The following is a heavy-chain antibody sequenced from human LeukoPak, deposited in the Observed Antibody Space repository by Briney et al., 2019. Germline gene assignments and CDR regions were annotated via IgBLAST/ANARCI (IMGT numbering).Heavy chain of an antibody. CDR2: FDIEDAET. D-gene: IGHD4-11*01. CDR3: VAEVIEVTMGDY. V-gene: IGHV1-24*01. Sequence: ASVKVSCKVSGHSLSDLSIHWVRQAPGKGLEWMGGFDIEDAETIYAQELEGRVIMTEDTATETAYMELSSLKSEDTAVYYCVAEVIEVTMGDYWGQGTLVTVSS. CDR1: GHSLSDLS. J-gene: IGHJ4*02.